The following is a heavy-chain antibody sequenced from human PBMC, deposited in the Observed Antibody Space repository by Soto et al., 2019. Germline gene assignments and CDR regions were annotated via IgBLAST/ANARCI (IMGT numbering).Heavy chain of an antibody. CDR1: GFTFSNSA. CDR3: AEELYCGRRCCSFDL. V-gene: IGHV1-58*01. Sequence: QMQVVQSGPEVKKPGTSVKVSCKTSGFTFSNSAVQWVRQARGQRLEWIAWIVVGSHNTNYAQNFQGRLTVNTDTSTSTAYMELSSLTSQETAIYYCAEELYCGRRCCSFDLWGQGTMVTDSS. CDR2: IVVGSHNT. J-gene: IGHJ3*01. D-gene: IGHD2-21*02.